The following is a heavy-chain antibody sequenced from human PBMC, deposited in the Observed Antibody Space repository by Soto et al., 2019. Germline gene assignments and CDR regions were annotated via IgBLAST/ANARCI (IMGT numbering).Heavy chain of an antibody. CDR1: GYSFTDYH. D-gene: IGHD2-21*01. CDR3: ARPKYGETYFDS. CDR2: INPYSGGT. V-gene: IGHV1-2*02. J-gene: IGHJ4*02. Sequence: GASVKVSCKASGYSFTDYHIHWLRQAPGQSLEWMGWINPYSGGTHFARKFQDRVTMARDTSVSTAYMELSSLKSDDTAVYYCARPKYGETYFDSWGQGTVVTVSS.